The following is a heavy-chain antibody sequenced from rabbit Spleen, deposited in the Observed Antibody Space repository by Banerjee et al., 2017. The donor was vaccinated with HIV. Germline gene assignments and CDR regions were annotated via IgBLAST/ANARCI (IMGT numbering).Heavy chain of an antibody. CDR1: GFSFTNTYY. CDR3: ARDDSDAWGYAEV. D-gene: IGHD6-1*01. J-gene: IGHJ4*01. V-gene: IGHV1S40*01. Sequence: QSLEESGGDLVKPGASLTLTCTASGFSFTNTYYMCWVRQAPGKGLEWIACIYAGSGAGTYYASWAKGRFTISKASSTTVTLQMTSLTAADTATYFCARDDSDAWGYAEVWGPGTLVTVS. CDR2: IYAGSGAGT.